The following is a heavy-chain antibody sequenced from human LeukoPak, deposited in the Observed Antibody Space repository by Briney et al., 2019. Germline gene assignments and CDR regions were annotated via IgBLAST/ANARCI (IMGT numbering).Heavy chain of an antibody. CDR2: IHYSGRT. V-gene: IGHV4-39*01. D-gene: IGHD2-15*01. CDR1: GDSISSSDYW. CDR3: ARQRGLGSWSFDY. Sequence: PSETLSLTCTVSGDSISSSDYWWGWIRQPPGKGLDWIASIHYSGRTHYNPSLQSRVTISVDTSKNQFSLNLNSVTAPDTAVYYCARQRGLGSWSFDYWGQGTLVTVSS. J-gene: IGHJ4*02.